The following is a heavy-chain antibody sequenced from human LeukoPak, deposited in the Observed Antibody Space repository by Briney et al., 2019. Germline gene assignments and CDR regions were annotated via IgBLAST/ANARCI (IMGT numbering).Heavy chain of an antibody. Sequence: SETLSLTCTVSGGSISSYYWSWIRQPPGKGLEWIGYIYYSGSTNYNPSPKSRVTISVDTSKNQFSLKLSSVTAADTAVYYCARSSSSWHFDYWGQGTLVTVSS. CDR1: GGSISSYY. D-gene: IGHD6-13*01. J-gene: IGHJ4*02. CDR2: IYYSGST. CDR3: ARSSSSWHFDY. V-gene: IGHV4-59*01.